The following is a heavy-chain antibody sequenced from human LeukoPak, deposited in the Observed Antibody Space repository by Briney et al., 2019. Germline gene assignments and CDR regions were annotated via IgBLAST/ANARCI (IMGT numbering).Heavy chain of an antibody. CDR3: ARGLNQWLHNWFDP. D-gene: IGHD6-19*01. CDR1: GGSFSGYY. CDR2: INHSGST. V-gene: IGHV4-34*01. J-gene: IGHJ5*02. Sequence: SETLSLTCAVYGGSFSGYYWSWFRQPPGMGLEWIEEINHSGSTNYNPSLKSRVTISVDTSKNQFSLKLSSVTAADTAVYYCARGLNQWLHNWFDPWGQGTLVTVSS.